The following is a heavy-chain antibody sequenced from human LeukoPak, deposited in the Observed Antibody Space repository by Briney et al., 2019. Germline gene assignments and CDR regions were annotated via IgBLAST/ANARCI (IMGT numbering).Heavy chain of an antibody. CDR3: ARGPAVRHYYGSGSRYYFDY. Sequence: GGSLRLSCAASGFTVSSNYMSWVRQAPGKGLEWVSVIYSGGSTYYADSVKGRFTISRDNSKNTLYLQMNSLRAEDTAVYYCARGPAVRHYYGSGSRYYFDYWGQGTLVTVSS. V-gene: IGHV3-53*01. CDR1: GFTVSSNY. D-gene: IGHD3-10*01. CDR2: IYSGGST. J-gene: IGHJ4*02.